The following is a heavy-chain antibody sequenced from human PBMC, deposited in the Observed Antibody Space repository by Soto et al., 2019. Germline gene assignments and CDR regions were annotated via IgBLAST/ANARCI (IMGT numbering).Heavy chain of an antibody. CDR3: AIMTYYDFWSGYYPGHGMDV. CDR2: ISYDGSNK. J-gene: IGHJ6*02. CDR1: GFTFSSYG. D-gene: IGHD3-3*01. Sequence: LRLSCAASGFTFSSYGMHWVRQAPGKGLEWVAVISYDGSNKYYADSVKGRFTISRDNSKNTLYLQMNSLRAEDTAVYYCAIMTYYDFWSGYYPGHGMDVWGQGTTVTVSS. V-gene: IGHV3-30*03.